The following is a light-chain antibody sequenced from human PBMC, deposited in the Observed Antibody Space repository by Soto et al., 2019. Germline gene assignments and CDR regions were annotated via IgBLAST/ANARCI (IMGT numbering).Light chain of an antibody. V-gene: IGKV1-39*01. CDR1: QTINTY. CDR2: DAS. Sequence: DSQMTQSPSSLSASVGDRVTITCRARQTINTYLNWYQQTPGTAPKLLIYDASSLQSGVPSRFRGSGSGTDFTLTITSLQPEDFATYYCQQSYTTPLTFGGGTKVEVK. CDR3: QQSYTTPLT. J-gene: IGKJ4*01.